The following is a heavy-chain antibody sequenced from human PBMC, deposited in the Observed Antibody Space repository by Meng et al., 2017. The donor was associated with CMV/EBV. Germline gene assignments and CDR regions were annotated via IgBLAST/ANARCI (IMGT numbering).Heavy chain of an antibody. CDR2: IYSGGST. J-gene: IGHJ4*02. V-gene: IGHV3-66*02. D-gene: IGHD3-22*01. Sequence: GESLKISCAASGFTVSSNYMSWVRQAPGKGLEWVSVIYSGGSTYYADSVKGRFTISRDNSKNTLYLQMNSLRAEDTAVYYCARARKYYYDTPGDFDYWGQG. CDR1: GFTVSSNY. CDR3: ARARKYYYDTPGDFDY.